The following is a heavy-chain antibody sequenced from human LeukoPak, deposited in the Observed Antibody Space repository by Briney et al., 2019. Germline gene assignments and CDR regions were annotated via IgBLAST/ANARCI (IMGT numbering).Heavy chain of an antibody. D-gene: IGHD3-22*01. CDR1: GGSISSYY. CDR2: IYYSGST. J-gene: IGHJ4*02. Sequence: SETLSLTCTVSGGSISSYYWSWIRQPPGKGLECIGYIYYSGSTKYNPSLKSRVTISIDASKNQFSLKLSSVTAADTAVYYCARLPFYYDSGGYRYYFDNWGQGTLVTVSS. V-gene: IGHV4-59*08. CDR3: ARLPFYYDSGGYRYYFDN.